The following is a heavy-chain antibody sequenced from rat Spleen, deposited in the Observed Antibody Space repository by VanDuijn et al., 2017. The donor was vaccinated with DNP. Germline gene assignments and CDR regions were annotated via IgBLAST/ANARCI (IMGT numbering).Heavy chain of an antibody. J-gene: IGHJ3*01. CDR3: TGGGSNIYPFSY. CDR1: GFSLTGYS. Sequence: QVQLKESGPGLVQPSETLSLTCAVSGFSLTGYSVFWVRQPSGKGPEWMGRMRYNGDTSYNSGLKSRLSFSSDPSKSQVFLKMDSPQTEDTATYFCTGGGSNIYPFSYWGQGTLVTVSS. V-gene: IGHV2-8*01. D-gene: IGHD1-2*01. CDR2: MRYNGDT.